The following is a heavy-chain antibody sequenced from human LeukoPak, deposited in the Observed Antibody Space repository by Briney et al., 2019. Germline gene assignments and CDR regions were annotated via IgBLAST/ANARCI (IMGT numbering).Heavy chain of an antibody. D-gene: IGHD6-19*01. J-gene: IGHJ4*02. V-gene: IGHV1-69*02. CDR1: GYTFTGYY. CDR3: AEIAVAGSGEHDY. Sequence: GASVKVSKASGYTFTGYYMHWVRQAPGQGLEWMGRIIPIFGIANYAQKFQGRVTITADKSTSTAYMELSSLGSEDTAVYYCAEIAVAGSGEHDYWGQGTLVTVSS. CDR2: IIPIFGIA.